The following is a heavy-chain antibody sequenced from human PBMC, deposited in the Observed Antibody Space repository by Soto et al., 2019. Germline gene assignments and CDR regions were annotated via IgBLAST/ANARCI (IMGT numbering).Heavy chain of an antibody. CDR2: IIPIFGTA. J-gene: IGHJ5*02. CDR1: GGTFSNYP. Sequence: QVQLVQSGAEVKKPGSSVKVSCKASGGTFSNYPISWVRQAPGQGLEWMGGIIPIFGTANYAQKFQGRVTITADEATSTAYMELCRLRSEATAVYYCARKGTASAGRYYNWLPNWVDPWGQGTLVTVSS. V-gene: IGHV1-69*12. D-gene: IGHD3-10*01. CDR3: ARKGTASAGRYYNWLPNWVDP.